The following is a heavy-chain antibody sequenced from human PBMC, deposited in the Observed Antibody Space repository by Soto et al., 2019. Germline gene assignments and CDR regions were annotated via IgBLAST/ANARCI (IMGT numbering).Heavy chain of an antibody. CDR1: GLIFSSYV. V-gene: IGHV3-64D*06. J-gene: IGHJ4*02. CDR2: ISTHGGTT. Sequence: GSLILSCSASGLIFSSYVMHWVLQAPGKGLEYVSAISTHGGTTYYADSVKGRFTISRDNSKNTLYLQMSSLRSEDTAVYYCLKPYDYWGQGTLVTVSS. CDR3: LKPYDY.